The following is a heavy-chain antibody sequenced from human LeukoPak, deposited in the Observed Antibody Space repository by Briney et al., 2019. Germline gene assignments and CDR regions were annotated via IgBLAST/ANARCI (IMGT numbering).Heavy chain of an antibody. J-gene: IGHJ5*02. CDR2: IYYSGST. Sequence: SETLPLTCTVCGGSISSSSYYWGWIRQPPGKGLEWIGSIYYSGSTYYNPSLKSRVTISVDTSKNQFSLKLSSVTAADTAVYYCARQYYYDSSGYYLDWFDPWGQGTLVTVSS. V-gene: IGHV4-39*01. D-gene: IGHD3-22*01. CDR1: GGSISSSSYY. CDR3: ARQYYYDSSGYYLDWFDP.